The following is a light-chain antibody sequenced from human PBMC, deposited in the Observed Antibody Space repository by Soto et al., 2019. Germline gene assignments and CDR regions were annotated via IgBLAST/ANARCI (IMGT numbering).Light chain of an antibody. CDR1: QSVSSK. Sequence: EIVMTQSPATLSVSPGERATLSCRASQSVSSKLAWYQQKPGQAPRLLIYGASISATGIPARFSGSGSGTEFTLTISSLQCEGLAVYYWQQHNKWRASGQGTKVDIK. J-gene: IGKJ1*01. CDR2: GAS. CDR3: QQHNKWRA. V-gene: IGKV3D-15*01.